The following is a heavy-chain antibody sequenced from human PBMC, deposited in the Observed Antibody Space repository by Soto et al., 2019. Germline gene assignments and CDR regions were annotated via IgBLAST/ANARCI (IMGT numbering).Heavy chain of an antibody. CDR1: GGSVNGYC. CDR3: ATSITVFGLLIPPFDP. V-gene: IGHV4-34*01. Sequence: TSETLSLTCAVYGGSVNGYCWNWIRQPPGKGLEWIGEINHTGVTHYNPSLKSRVTMSVETSKNQFSLRLSSVTAADTAIYYCATSITVFGLLIPPFDPWGQGTKVTV. CDR2: INHTGVT. D-gene: IGHD3-3*01. J-gene: IGHJ5*02.